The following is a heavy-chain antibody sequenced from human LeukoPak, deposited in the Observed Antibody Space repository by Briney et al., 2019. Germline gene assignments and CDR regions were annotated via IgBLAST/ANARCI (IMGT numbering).Heavy chain of an antibody. V-gene: IGHV3-23*01. J-gene: IGHJ4*02. CDR3: ARLPTFYYDSSGYHYDY. Sequence: GGSLRLSCVASGFTFNNYAMSWVRQAPGRGLEWASSTAGSGISKDYADSVKGRFTISKDKSKNTLYLQMDNLRAENTGVYFCARLPTFYYDSSGYHYDYWGQGTLVTVSS. D-gene: IGHD3-22*01. CDR2: TAGSGISK. CDR1: GFTFNNYA.